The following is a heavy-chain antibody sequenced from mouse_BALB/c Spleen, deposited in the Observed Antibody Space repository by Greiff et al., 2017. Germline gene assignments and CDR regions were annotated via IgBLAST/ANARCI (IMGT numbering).Heavy chain of an antibody. CDR3: ARDSSGYDY. D-gene: IGHD3-1*01. CDR2: ISSGGSYT. V-gene: IGHV5-9-4*01. CDR1: GFTFSSYA. Sequence: EVMLVESGGGLVKPGGSLKLSCAASGFTFSSYAMSWVRQSPEKRLEWVAEISSGGSYTYYPDTVTGRFTISRDNAKNTLYLEMSSLRSEDTAMYYCARDSSGYDYWGQGTTLTVSS. J-gene: IGHJ2*01.